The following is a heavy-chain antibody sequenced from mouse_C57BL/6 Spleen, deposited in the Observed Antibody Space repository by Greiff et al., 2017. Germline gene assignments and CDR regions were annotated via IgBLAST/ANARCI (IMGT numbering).Heavy chain of an antibody. V-gene: IGHV1-15*01. Sequence: VQLQQSGAELVRPGASVTLSCKASGYTFTDYEMHWVKQTPVHGLEWIGAIDPETGGNAYNQKFKGKAILTADKSSSTAYMELRSLTSEDSAVYYCTRRAGYHARDYWGQGTSVTVSS. CDR2: IDPETGGN. CDR3: TRRAGYHARDY. J-gene: IGHJ4*01. D-gene: IGHD3-3*01. CDR1: GYTFTDYE.